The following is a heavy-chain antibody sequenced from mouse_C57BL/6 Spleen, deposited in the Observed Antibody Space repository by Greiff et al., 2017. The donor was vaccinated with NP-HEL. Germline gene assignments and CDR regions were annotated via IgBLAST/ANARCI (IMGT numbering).Heavy chain of an antibody. V-gene: IGHV5-4*01. CDR2: ISDGGSYT. CDR3: AREGLGRKGYYFDY. CDR1: GFTFSSYA. D-gene: IGHD4-1*01. Sequence: VQLKESGGGLVKPGGSLKLSCAASGFTFSSYAMSWVRQTPEKRLEWVATISDGGSYTYYPDNVKGRFTISRDNAKNNLYLQMSHLKSEDTAMYYCAREGLGRKGYYFDYWGQGTTLTVSS. J-gene: IGHJ2*01.